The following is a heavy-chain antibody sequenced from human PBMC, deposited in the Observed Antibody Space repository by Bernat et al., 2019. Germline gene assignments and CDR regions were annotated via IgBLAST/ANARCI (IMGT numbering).Heavy chain of an antibody. V-gene: IGHV3-30*18. J-gene: IGHJ4*02. CDR1: GFTFNNHG. Sequence: QVQLVESGGGVVQPGRSLRLSCAASGFTFNNHGMQWVRQAPGKGLEWVAAVSYDGRLKYYSDSVKGRFTISRDNSRDTLYLQMNSLRAEDMALYYCTKEGGAAGSRYQAYYDFGGKGILVTVAA. CDR3: TKEGGAAGSRYQAYYDF. D-gene: IGHD6-13*01. CDR2: VSYDGRLK.